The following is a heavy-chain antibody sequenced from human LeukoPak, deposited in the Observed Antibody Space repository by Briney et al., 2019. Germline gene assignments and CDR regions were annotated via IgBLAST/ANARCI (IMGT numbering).Heavy chain of an antibody. CDR1: SGSFSTYY. D-gene: IGHD3-10*01. CDR3: TRAKRIIMIRGVITRYFDY. J-gene: IGHJ4*02. CDR2: INHSGST. V-gene: IGHV4-34*01. Sequence: PSETLSLTCGVYSGSFSTYYWSWIRQPPGKGLEWIGEINHSGSTNYNPSLKSRVTISVDTSKNQFSLKLSSVTAADTAVYYCTRAKRIIMIRGVITRYFDYWGQGTLVTVSS.